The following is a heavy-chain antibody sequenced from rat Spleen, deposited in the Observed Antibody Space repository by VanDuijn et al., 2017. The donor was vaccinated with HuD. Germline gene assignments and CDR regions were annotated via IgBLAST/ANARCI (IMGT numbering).Heavy chain of an antibody. CDR2: IIYDGSST. CDR3: ARHSEGTDHWYFDF. Sequence: EVQLVESGGGLVQPGRSLKLSCAASGFTFSNYGMAWVRQAPTKGLEWVATIIYDGSSTYYRDSVKGRFTISRDNAKSTLYLQMDSLGSEDTATYYCARHSEGTDHWYFDFWGPGTMVTVSS. V-gene: IGHV5-29*01. CDR1: GFTFSNYG. D-gene: IGHD1-11*01. J-gene: IGHJ1*01.